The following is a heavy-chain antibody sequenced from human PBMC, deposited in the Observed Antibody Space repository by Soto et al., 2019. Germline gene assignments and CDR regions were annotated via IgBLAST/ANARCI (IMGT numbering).Heavy chain of an antibody. Sequence: GESLKISCKASGYIIKNYWIGWVRQMPGQGLEWMGIIFPDDSDTRYSPSFQGHVTISVDKSISTAYVQWSSLKASDSAIYYCFRGGVTSRTFNYWGQGTLVTVSS. CDR2: IFPDDSDT. CDR3: FRGGVTSRTFNY. CDR1: GYIIKNYW. V-gene: IGHV5-51*01. J-gene: IGHJ4*02. D-gene: IGHD3-16*01.